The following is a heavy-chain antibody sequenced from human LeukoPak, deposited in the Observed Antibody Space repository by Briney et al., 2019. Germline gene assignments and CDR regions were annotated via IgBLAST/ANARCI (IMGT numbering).Heavy chain of an antibody. CDR1: GETFSDFH. CDR2: INHGGST. CDR3: ARVRVDVVRGARYGMDV. D-gene: IGHD3-10*01. J-gene: IGHJ6*04. V-gene: IGHV4-34*01. Sequence: PSETLSLTCAVYGETFSDFHWSWIRQSPRKGLEWIGEINHGGSTNYNPSLKSRVTISVDTSKNQFSLRLSSVTAADTAVYYCARVRVDVVRGARYGMDVRGKGTTVTVSS.